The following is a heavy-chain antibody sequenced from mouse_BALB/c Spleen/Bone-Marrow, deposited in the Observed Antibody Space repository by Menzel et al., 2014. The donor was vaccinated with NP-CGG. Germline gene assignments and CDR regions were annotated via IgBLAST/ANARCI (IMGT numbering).Heavy chain of an antibody. CDR3: ARGVYYGNYGDY. CDR1: GYTFTDYY. J-gene: IGHJ2*01. CDR2: IYPGSGNT. V-gene: IGHV1-77*01. Sequence: QVQLQQSGAELARPGASVKLSCKASGYTFTDYYINWVEQRTGQGLEWIGEIYPGSGNTYYNEKFKGKATLTADKSSSTAYMQLSSLTSEDSAVYLCARGVYYGNYGDYWGQGTTLTVSS. D-gene: IGHD2-1*01.